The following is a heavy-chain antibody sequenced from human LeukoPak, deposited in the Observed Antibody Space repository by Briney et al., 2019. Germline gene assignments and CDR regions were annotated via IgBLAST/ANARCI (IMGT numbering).Heavy chain of an antibody. Sequence: GGSLRLSCAASGFTFSSYSMNWVRQAPGKGLEWVSSISSSSSYIYYADSVKGRFTISRDNAKNSLYLQVNSLRAEDTAVYYCARDRYDILTGYSDYWGQGTLVTVSS. CDR3: ARDRYDILTGYSDY. CDR1: GFTFSSYS. V-gene: IGHV3-21*01. J-gene: IGHJ4*02. CDR2: ISSSSSYI. D-gene: IGHD3-9*01.